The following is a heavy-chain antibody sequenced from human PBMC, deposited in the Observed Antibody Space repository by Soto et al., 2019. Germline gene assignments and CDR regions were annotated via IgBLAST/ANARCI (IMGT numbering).Heavy chain of an antibody. CDR3: AKGWGDY. CDR2: ISSSGGST. Sequence: EVQLLESGGGLVQPGGSLRLSCAASGFTFSSYTMSWVRQGRGKGLEWVSGISSSGGSTVYADSVKGRFTISSDNFKNTLYLQMNSLRAEDTAVYYCAKGWGDYWGQGTPVTVSS. CDR1: GFTFSSYT. V-gene: IGHV3-23*01. J-gene: IGHJ4*02. D-gene: IGHD7-27*01.